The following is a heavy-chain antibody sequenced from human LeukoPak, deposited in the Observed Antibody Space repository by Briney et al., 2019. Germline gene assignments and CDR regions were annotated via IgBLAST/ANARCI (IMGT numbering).Heavy chain of an antibody. CDR3: AKDYVLGFIAAGYYFDY. D-gene: IGHD6-13*01. V-gene: IGHV3-30*18. CDR2: ISYDGSNK. CDR1: GFTFSSYG. Sequence: GRSLRLSCAASGFTFSSYGMHWVRQAPGKGLEWVAVISYDGSNKYYADSVKGRFTISRDNSKNTLYLQMNSLRAEDTAVYYCAKDYVLGFIAAGYYFDYWGQGTLVTVSS. J-gene: IGHJ4*02.